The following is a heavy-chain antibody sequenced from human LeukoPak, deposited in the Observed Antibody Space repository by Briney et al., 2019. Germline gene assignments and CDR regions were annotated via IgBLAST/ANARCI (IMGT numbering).Heavy chain of an antibody. J-gene: IGHJ6*02. CDR1: GVSVSSGSYY. Sequence: SETLSLTCTVSGVSVSSGSYYWSWIRQPPGKGLEWIGYIYYSGSTNYNPSLKSRVTISVDTSKNQFSLKLSSVTAADTAVYYCSIGSGYENRYYYGMDVWGQGTTVTVSS. CDR2: IYYSGST. D-gene: IGHD5-12*01. CDR3: SIGSGYENRYYYGMDV. V-gene: IGHV4-61*01.